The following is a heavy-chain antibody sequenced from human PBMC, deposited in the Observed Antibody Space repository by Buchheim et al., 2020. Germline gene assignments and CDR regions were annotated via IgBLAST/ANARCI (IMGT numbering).Heavy chain of an antibody. CDR2: IKSKADGETT. Sequence: EVQLVESGGGFVKPGESLRLSCAASGFTFSGAWMTWVRQAPGKGLEYIGRIKSKADGETTDYTAPVKGRLTISRDDSINTLYLQMNSLKTDDTAVYYCNADVPVRGGGEFDYWGQGTL. J-gene: IGHJ4*02. CDR1: GFTFSGAW. V-gene: IGHV3-15*01. CDR3: NADVPVRGGGEFDY. D-gene: IGHD3-10*01.